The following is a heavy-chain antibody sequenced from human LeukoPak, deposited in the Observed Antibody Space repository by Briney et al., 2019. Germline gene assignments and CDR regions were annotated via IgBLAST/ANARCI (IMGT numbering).Heavy chain of an antibody. V-gene: IGHV3-9*01. CDR3: AKEGSGSEVRVDAFDI. Sequence: GRSLRLSCAASGFTFDDYAMHWVRQAPGKGLEWVSGISWNSGSIGYADSVKGRFTISRDNAKNSLYLQMNSLRAEDTALYYCAKEGSGSEVRVDAFDIWGQGTMVTVSS. J-gene: IGHJ3*02. CDR2: ISWNSGSI. CDR1: GFTFDDYA. D-gene: IGHD3-10*01.